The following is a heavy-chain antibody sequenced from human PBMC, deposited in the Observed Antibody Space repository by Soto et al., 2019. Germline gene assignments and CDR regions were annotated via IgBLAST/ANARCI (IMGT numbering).Heavy chain of an antibody. CDR2: ISGSGGST. CDR3: AKDTSSSPYYMDG. Sequence: GGSLRLSCAASGFTFSSYAMSWVRQAPGKGLEWVSAISGSGGSTYYADSVRGRFTISRDNSKNTLYLQMNSLRAEDTAVYYGAKDTSSSPYYMDGWGKGTSVTVSS. J-gene: IGHJ6*03. V-gene: IGHV3-23*01. CDR1: GFTFSSYA. D-gene: IGHD2-2*01.